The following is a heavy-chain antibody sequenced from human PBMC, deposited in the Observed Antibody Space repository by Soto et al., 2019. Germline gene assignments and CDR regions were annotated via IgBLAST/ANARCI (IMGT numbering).Heavy chain of an antibody. CDR2: IYYSGST. CDR1: GGSISSGDYY. CDR3: ARVAGTFYWYFDL. J-gene: IGHJ2*01. D-gene: IGHD3-10*01. Sequence: QVQLQESGPGLVKPSQTLSLTCTVSGGSISSGDYYWSWIRQPPGKGLEWIGYIYYSGSTYYNPSLTSQVTSSVDTSKNQFSLKLSSVTAADTAVYYCARVAGTFYWYFDLWGRGTLVTVSS. V-gene: IGHV4-30-4*01.